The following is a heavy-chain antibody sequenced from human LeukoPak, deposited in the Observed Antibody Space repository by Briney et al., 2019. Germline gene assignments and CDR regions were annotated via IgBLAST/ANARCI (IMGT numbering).Heavy chain of an antibody. CDR3: ARSPRAPGGVITYYDY. J-gene: IGHJ4*02. CDR1: GLTFSDYT. D-gene: IGHD3-10*01. V-gene: IGHV3-21*01. Sequence: GGSLRLACDASGLTFSDYTMNWVRQAPGKGLEWVSSIDPSSSYRHYADSAKGRFTISRDNAKKTLFLQMNSLGVDDTAVYYCARSPRAPGGVITYYDYWGLGTLVTVSS. CDR2: IDPSSSYR.